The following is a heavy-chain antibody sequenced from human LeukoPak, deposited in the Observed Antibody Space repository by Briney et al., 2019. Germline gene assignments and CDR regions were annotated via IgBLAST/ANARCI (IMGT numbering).Heavy chain of an antibody. CDR3: AKDLVVVPAANGEYNWFDP. D-gene: IGHD2-2*01. V-gene: IGHV3-23*01. J-gene: IGHJ5*02. CDR2: ISGSGGST. Sequence: GGSLRLSCAASGFTFSSYAMSWVRQAPGKGLEWVSAISGSGGSTYYADSVKGRFTISRDNSKNTLYLQMNSLRAEDMAVYYCAKDLVVVPAANGEYNWFDPWGQGTLVTVSS. CDR1: GFTFSSYA.